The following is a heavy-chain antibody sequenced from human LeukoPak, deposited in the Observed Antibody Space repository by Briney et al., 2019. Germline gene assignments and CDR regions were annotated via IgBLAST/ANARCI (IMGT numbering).Heavy chain of an antibody. D-gene: IGHD3-10*01. CDR3: ARDRTPRYYYAPIWFDP. CDR2: INPNSGGT. Sequence: ASVKVSCKASGYTFTGYYMHWVRQAPGQGLEWMGWINPNSGGTNYAQKFQGRVTMTRDTSISTAYMELSRLRSDDTAVYYCARDRTPRYYYAPIWFDPWGQGTLVTVSS. J-gene: IGHJ5*02. V-gene: IGHV1-2*02. CDR1: GYTFTGYY.